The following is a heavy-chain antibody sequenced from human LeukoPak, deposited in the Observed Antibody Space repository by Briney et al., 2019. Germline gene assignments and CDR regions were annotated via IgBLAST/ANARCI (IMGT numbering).Heavy chain of an antibody. CDR1: GYTFTSYG. Sequence: ASVKVSCKASGYTFTSYGISWVRQAPGQGLEWMGWISAYNGNTHYAQNLQGRVTMTTDTSTSTAYMDLRSLTSDDTAMYYCARTPPPTIAGAHYFDYWGQGTLVTVSS. V-gene: IGHV1-18*01. CDR2: ISAYNGNT. CDR3: ARTPPPTIAGAHYFDY. D-gene: IGHD1-26*01. J-gene: IGHJ4*02.